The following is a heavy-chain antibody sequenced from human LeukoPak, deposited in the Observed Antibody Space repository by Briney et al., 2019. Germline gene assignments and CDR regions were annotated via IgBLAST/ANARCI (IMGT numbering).Heavy chain of an antibody. J-gene: IGHJ4*02. CDR2: INWNGGST. Sequence: GGSLRLSCAASGFTFDDYGMSWVRQAPGKGLEWVSGINWNGGSTGYADSVKGRFTISRDNAKNSLYLQMNSLRAEDTALYYRARVSSGWSPDYWGQGTLVTVSS. V-gene: IGHV3-20*04. CDR1: GFTFDDYG. CDR3: ARVSSGWSPDY. D-gene: IGHD6-19*01.